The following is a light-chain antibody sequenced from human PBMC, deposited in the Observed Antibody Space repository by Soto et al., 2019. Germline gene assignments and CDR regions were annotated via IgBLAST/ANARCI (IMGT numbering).Light chain of an antibody. V-gene: IGKV1-27*01. CDR2: TAS. CDR3: LKYNGAPWT. Sequence: DIQMTQSPASLSASVGDRVTITCRASQGIDDHLAWYQQKPGKVPKLLIYTASTLQSGVPSRFSGSGSGTDFTLTISSLQPEDVATYYCLKYNGAPWTFGQGTKVEIK. J-gene: IGKJ1*01. CDR1: QGIDDH.